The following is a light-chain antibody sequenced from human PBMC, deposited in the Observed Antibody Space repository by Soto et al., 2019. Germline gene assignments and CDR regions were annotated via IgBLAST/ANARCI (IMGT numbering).Light chain of an antibody. CDR3: QQTFSAPSIT. J-gene: IGKJ5*01. V-gene: IGKV1-39*01. Sequence: DIHMTQSPSTLSASVGDRVTITCRAGQTISDYLNWYQQKPGTAPKLLIYAASTLQSGVPSRFSGSRSGTDFTLTISSLHHEDVATYYCQQTFSAPSITFGQGTRLEIK. CDR2: AAS. CDR1: QTISDY.